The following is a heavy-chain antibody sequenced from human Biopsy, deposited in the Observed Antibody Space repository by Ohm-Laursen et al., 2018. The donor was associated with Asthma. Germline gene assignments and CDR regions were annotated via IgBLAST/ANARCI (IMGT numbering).Heavy chain of an antibody. D-gene: IGHD7-27*01. CDR3: ARHWDWGSFFDY. CDR2: ISYTGSA. Sequence: LRLSCTASGFTFSSYGMHWVRQPPGKGPEWMGSISYTGSAYHNPSLKSRVTISLDTSKNHFSLKLSSVTAADTAVYYCARHWDWGSFFDYWGQGTPVTVSS. V-gene: IGHV4-39*01. J-gene: IGHJ4*02. CDR1: GFTFSSYG.